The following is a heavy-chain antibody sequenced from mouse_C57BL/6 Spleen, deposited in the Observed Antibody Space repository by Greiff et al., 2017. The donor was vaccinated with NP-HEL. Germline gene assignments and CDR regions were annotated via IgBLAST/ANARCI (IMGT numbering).Heavy chain of an antibody. V-gene: IGHV1-81*01. CDR2: IYPRSGNT. D-gene: IGHD1-1*01. Sequence: QVQLQQSGAELARPGASVKLSCKASGYTFTSYGISWVKQRTGQGLEWIGEIYPRSGNTYYNEKFKGKATLTADKSSSTAYMELRSLTSEVSAVYFCARQEGYYYGSNYFDYWGQGTTLTVSS. J-gene: IGHJ2*01. CDR1: GYTFTSYG. CDR3: ARQEGYYYGSNYFDY.